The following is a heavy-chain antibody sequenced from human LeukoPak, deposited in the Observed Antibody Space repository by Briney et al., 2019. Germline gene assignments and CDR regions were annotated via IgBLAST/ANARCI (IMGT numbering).Heavy chain of an antibody. Sequence: ASVKVSCKASGYTFTGYYMHWVRQAPGQGLEWMGRINPNSGGTNYAQKFQGRVTMTRDTPISTASMELSRLRSDDTAVYYCARDHLGGGFDPWGQGTLVTVSS. CDR1: GYTFTGYY. CDR3: ARDHLGGGFDP. J-gene: IGHJ5*02. D-gene: IGHD3-10*01. CDR2: INPNSGGT. V-gene: IGHV1-2*06.